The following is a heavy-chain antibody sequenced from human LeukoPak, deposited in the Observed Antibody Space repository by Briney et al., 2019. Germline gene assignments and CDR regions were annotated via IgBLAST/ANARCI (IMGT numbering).Heavy chain of an antibody. CDR3: ARDRTPVVVPAAAVDY. V-gene: IGHV3-48*04. CDR2: ISRDGSPI. D-gene: IGHD2-2*01. CDR1: GFTFNNYP. J-gene: IGHJ4*02. Sequence: GGSLRLSCAASGFTFNNYPLNWVRQAPGKGLEWVAYISRDGSPIYYADSVRGRFTISRDNTKNSLYLQMNSLRAEDTAVYYCARDRTPVVVPAAAVDYWGQGTLVTVSS.